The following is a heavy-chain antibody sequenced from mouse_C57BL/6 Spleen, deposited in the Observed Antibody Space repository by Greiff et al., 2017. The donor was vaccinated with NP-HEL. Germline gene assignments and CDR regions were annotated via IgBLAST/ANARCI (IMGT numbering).Heavy chain of an antibody. CDR1: GYTFTDYY. V-gene: IGHV1-19*01. CDR2: INPYNGGT. CDR3: ADSSAWFAY. D-gene: IGHD3-2*01. Sequence: LVEPRASVKMSCKASGYTFTDYYMNWVKQSHGKSLEWIGVINPYNGGTSYNQKFKGKATLTVDKSSSTAYMELNSLTSEDSAVYYCADSSAWFAYWGQGTLVTVSA. J-gene: IGHJ3*01.